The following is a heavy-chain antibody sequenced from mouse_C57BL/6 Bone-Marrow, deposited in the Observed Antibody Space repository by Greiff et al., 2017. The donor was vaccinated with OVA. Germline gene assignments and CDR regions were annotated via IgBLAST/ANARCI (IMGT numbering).Heavy chain of an antibody. V-gene: IGHV1-72*01. D-gene: IGHD1-1*01. Sequence: QVQLKQPGAELVKPGASVKLSCKASGYTFTSYWMHWVKQRPGRGLEWIGRIDPSSGGTKYNEKFKSKATLTVDKPSSTAYMQLSSLTSEDSAVYYCARDLITTVVATDYWGQGTTLTVSS. CDR1: GYTFTSYW. CDR3: ARDLITTVVATDY. J-gene: IGHJ2*01. CDR2: IDPSSGGT.